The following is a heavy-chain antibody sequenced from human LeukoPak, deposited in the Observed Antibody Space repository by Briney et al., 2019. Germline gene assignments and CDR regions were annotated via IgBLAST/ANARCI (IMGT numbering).Heavy chain of an antibody. V-gene: IGHV3-30*03. CDR1: GFSFTSYN. Sequence: GTSLRLSCAASGFSFTSYNFHWVCQAPGKGLQWLGFISYDGSIKYEDSVKGRFTISRDNSKNTLYLQMNSLRAGDTAIYYCGRDFVNGAKARFDCWGQGTLVTVSS. CDR3: GRDFVNGAKARFDC. CDR2: ISYDGSIK. D-gene: IGHD4/OR15-4a*01. J-gene: IGHJ4*02.